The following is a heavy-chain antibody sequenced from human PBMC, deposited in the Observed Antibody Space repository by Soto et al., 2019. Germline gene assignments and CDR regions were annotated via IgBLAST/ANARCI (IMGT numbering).Heavy chain of an antibody. V-gene: IGHV4-59*02. CDR2: IDYNGRA. D-gene: IGHD4-4*01. CDR1: DGSVTGYC. J-gene: IGHJ4*02. Sequence: QVQLQESGPGLVKPSETLPLTCSVSDGSVTGYCWSWIRQPPGKGLEWIGCIDYNGRAHYNPSLTSRVTMSLDTSNNHCSLKLSSVTTTDTAVYYCARGPDHSKVGYWGQGNLVTVSS. CDR3: ARGPDHSKVGY.